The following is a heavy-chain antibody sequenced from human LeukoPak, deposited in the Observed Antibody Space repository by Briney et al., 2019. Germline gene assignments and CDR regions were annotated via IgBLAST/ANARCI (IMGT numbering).Heavy chain of an antibody. D-gene: IGHD4-11*01. CDR2: INPNSGGT. CDR3: ARERAVTGYNWFDP. J-gene: IGHJ5*02. Sequence: ASVKVSCKASGYTFTGYYMHWVRQAPGQGLEWMGWINPNSGGTNYAQKFQGRVTMTRDTSISTAYKELSRLRSDDTAVYYCARERAVTGYNWFDPWGQGTLVTVSS. CDR1: GYTFTGYY. V-gene: IGHV1-2*02.